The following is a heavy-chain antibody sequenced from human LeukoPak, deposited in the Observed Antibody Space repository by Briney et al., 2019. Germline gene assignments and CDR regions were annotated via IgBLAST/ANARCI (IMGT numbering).Heavy chain of an antibody. J-gene: IGHJ4*02. CDR3: AREGYDFWSGYYPTKFDY. CDR2: ISSSSSYI. D-gene: IGHD3-3*01. Sequence: GGSLRLSCAASGFTFSSYSMNWVRQAPGKGLEWVSSISSSSSYIYYADSVKGRFTISRDNAKNSLYLQMNSLRAEDTAVYYCAREGYDFWSGYYPTKFDYWGQGTLVTVSS. V-gene: IGHV3-21*04. CDR1: GFTFSSYS.